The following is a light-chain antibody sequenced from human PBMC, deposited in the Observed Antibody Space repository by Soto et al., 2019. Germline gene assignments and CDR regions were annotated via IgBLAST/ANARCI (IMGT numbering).Light chain of an antibody. Sequence: DIKMTQSPASLSASVGARVTITSRESQGIRNDLGWYKQKPGKAPKRLIYAASSLQSGVRSRFSGSGSGTEFTLTISSRQTDAFSTYYCQHYPSYWTFGQGTKVDI. CDR1: QGIRND. V-gene: IGKV1-17*01. CDR2: AAS. CDR3: QHYPSYWT. J-gene: IGKJ1*01.